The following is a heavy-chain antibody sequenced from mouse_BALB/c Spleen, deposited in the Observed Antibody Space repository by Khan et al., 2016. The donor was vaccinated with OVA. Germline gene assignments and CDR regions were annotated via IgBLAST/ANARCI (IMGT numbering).Heavy chain of an antibody. CDR2: IYPGSNNT. Sequence: QVRLQQSGAELARPGASVKLSCKASGYTFTDYNINWVKQRTGQGLEWIGEIYPGSNNTYYNEKFKGKATLTADKSSSTAYMQLSSLTSEDSAVYFCARDGGDWFPYWGQGTLVTVSA. CDR1: GYTFTDYN. V-gene: IGHV1-77*01. D-gene: IGHD2-3*01. J-gene: IGHJ3*01. CDR3: ARDGGDWFPY.